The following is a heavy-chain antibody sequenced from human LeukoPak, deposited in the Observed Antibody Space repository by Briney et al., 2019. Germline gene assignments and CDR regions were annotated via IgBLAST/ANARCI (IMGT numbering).Heavy chain of an antibody. CDR2: LVVGSGNT. CDR3: AADRGAFDI. Sequence: GASVKVSCKASGFTFTSSAMQWVRQARGQRLEWIGWLVVGSGNTNYAQKFQERVTITRDMSTSTAYMELSSLRFEDTAVYYCAADRGAFDIWGQGTMVTVSS. CDR1: GFTFTSSA. J-gene: IGHJ3*02. V-gene: IGHV1-58*02.